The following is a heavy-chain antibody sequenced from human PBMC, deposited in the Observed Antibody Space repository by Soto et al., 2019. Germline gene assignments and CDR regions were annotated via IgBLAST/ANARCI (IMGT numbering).Heavy chain of an antibody. CDR1: GGSFSGYY. CDR3: ARDKITGLFDY. CDR2: INHSGST. J-gene: IGHJ4*02. V-gene: IGHV4-34*01. Sequence: QVPLQQWGAGLLKPSETLSLTCAVYGGSFSGYYWTWIRQPPGTGLEWIGEINHSGSTNYNPSLKSRVTISVDTSKNHFSLKLTSVTAADTAVYYCARDKITGLFDYWGQGTLVTVSS. D-gene: IGHD2-8*02.